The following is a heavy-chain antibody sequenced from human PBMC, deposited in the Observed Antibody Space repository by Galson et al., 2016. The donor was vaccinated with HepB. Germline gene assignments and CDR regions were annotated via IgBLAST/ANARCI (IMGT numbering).Heavy chain of an antibody. D-gene: IGHD1-1*01. CDR3: ARGASTVLPLARIFDS. Sequence: SVKVSCKASGYTFTSYGISWVRQAPGQGLEWMGWISAYNGNTNYAQKLQGRVTMTTDTSTSTAYMELRSLRSDDTAVYYCARGASTVLPLARIFDSWGQGTLVTVSS. CDR2: ISAYNGNT. CDR1: GYTFTSYG. V-gene: IGHV1-18*04. J-gene: IGHJ4*02.